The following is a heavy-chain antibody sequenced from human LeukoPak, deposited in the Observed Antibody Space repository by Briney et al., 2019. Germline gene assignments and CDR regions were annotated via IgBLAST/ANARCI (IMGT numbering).Heavy chain of an antibody. V-gene: IGHV4-61*05. CDR1: GGSISSSSYY. J-gene: IGHJ2*01. Sequence: SETLSLTCSVSGGSISSSSYYWGWIRQPPGKGLEWIGNIYYSGSTNYNPSLKSRVTISVDTSKNQFSLKLSSVIAADTAVYYCARGEEGNWYFDLWGRGTLVTVSS. CDR3: ARGEEGNWYFDL. CDR2: IYYSGST.